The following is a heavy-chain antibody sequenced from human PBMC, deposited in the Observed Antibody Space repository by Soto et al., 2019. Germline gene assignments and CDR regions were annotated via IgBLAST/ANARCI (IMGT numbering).Heavy chain of an antibody. CDR1: GGSISSGGYY. CDR3: ARANLQNRIAAAGTFRNWFDP. V-gene: IGHV4-31*03. D-gene: IGHD6-13*01. J-gene: IGHJ5*02. CDR2: IYYSGST. Sequence: SETLSLTCTVSGGSISSGGYYWSWIRQHPGKGLEWIGYIYYSGSTYYNPSLKSRVTISVDTSKNQFSLKLSSVTAADTAVYYCARANLQNRIAAAGTFRNWFDPWGQGTLVTVSS.